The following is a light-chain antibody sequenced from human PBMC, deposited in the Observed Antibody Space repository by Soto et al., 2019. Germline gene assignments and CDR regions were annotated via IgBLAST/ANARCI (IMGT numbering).Light chain of an antibody. V-gene: IGKV3-20*01. CDR1: RSVTSSY. CDR2: GAS. CDR3: QQYGSSPEWT. J-gene: IGKJ1*01. Sequence: IVFTQSPGTLSLSTGERATLSCRASRSVTSSYLAWYQQKPGQAPRLLIYGASSRATGIPDRFSGSGSGTDFTLTISRLEAEDFAVYYCQQYGSSPEWTFGQGTKVDIK.